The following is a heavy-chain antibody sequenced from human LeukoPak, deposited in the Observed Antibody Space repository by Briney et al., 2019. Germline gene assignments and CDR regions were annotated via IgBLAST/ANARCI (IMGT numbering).Heavy chain of an antibody. V-gene: IGHV3-23*01. CDR2: ISGSGGST. J-gene: IGHJ4*02. CDR1: GFTFSSYA. Sequence: GGSLRLSCAASGFTFSSYAMSWVRQAPGKGLEWVSAISGSGGSTYYADSVKGRFTISRDNSKNTLYLQMNSLRAEDTAVYYCAKNRYGSGSFPLYYFDYWGQGTLVTVSS. D-gene: IGHD3-10*01. CDR3: AKNRYGSGSFPLYYFDY.